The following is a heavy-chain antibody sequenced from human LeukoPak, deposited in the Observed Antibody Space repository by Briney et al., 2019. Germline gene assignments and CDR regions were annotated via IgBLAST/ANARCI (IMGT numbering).Heavy chain of an antibody. CDR2: IIPIFGTT. V-gene: IGHV1-69*13. CDR3: AASGYCGTDCYYYFDY. Sequence: SVKVSCKASGGTFSNYAFSWVRQAPGQGLEWMGGIIPIFGTTNYAQKFQGRVTITADESTTTAYMELSSLRSEDTAVYYCAASGYCGTDCYYYFDYWGQGTLVTASS. J-gene: IGHJ4*02. D-gene: IGHD2-21*02. CDR1: GGTFSNYA.